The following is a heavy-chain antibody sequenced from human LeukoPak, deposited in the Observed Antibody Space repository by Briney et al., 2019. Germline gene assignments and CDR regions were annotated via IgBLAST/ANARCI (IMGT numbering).Heavy chain of an antibody. CDR3: ARKNVYVDY. CDR2: IYYSGST. V-gene: IGHV4-59*01. CDR1: GGSISSYY. Sequence: SETLSLTCTVSGGSISSYYWSWIRQPPGKGLEWIGYIYYSGSTNHNPSLKSRVTISVDTSKNQFSLKLSSVTAADTAVYYCARKNVYVDYWGQGTLVTVSS. J-gene: IGHJ4*02.